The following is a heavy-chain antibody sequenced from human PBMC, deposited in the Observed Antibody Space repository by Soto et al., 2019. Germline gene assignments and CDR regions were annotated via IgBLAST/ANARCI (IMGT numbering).Heavy chain of an antibody. CDR2: INHSGST. CDR3: ARDGVLRYFDWFRAFDY. CDR1: GGSFSGYY. D-gene: IGHD3-9*01. V-gene: IGHV4-34*01. Sequence: PSETLSLTCAVYGGSFSGYYWSWIRQPPGKGLEWIGEINHSGSTNYNPSLKSRVTISVDTSKNQFSLKLSSVTAADTAVYYCARDGVLRYFDWFRAFDYWGQGTLVTVSS. J-gene: IGHJ4*02.